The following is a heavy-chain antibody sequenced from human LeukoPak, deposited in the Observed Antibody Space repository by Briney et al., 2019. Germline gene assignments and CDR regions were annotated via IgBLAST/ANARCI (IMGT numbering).Heavy chain of an antibody. CDR3: AKDTTSAYGFDY. V-gene: IGHV3-30*02. CDR1: GFTFSSYG. D-gene: IGHD1-1*01. J-gene: IGHJ4*02. CDR2: IRYDGSNK. Sequence: GGSLRLSCAASGFTFSSYGMHWVRQAPGQGLEWVAFIRYDGSNKYYADSVKGRFTISRDSSKNTLYLQMNSLRPEDTAVYYCAKDTTSAYGFDYWGQGTLVTVSS.